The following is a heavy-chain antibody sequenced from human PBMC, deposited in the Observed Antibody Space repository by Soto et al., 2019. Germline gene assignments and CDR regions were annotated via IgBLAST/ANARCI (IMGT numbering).Heavy chain of an antibody. CDR2: ISYDGSNK. CDR1: GFSFSSYP. V-gene: IGHV3-30-3*01. D-gene: IGHD5-18*01. CDR3: ASQGIQRVDYYYGMDV. Sequence: QVQLVESGGGVIQPGRSLRLSCAASGFSFSSYPMHWVRQAPGKGLEWVAVISYDGSNKDYTDSVKGRFTISRDNSKNTLYVQMNSLRAEDTAVYYCASQGIQRVDYYYGMDVWGQGTTVTVSS. J-gene: IGHJ6*02.